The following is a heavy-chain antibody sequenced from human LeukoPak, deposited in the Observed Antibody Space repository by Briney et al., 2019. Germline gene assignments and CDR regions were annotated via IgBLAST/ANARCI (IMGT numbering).Heavy chain of an antibody. V-gene: IGHV3-23*01. CDR1: GFTFGSYA. D-gene: IGHD6-19*01. CDR2: ISGSGGST. CDR3: AKGNPGIAVAGTLYYYYGMDV. Sequence: GGSLRLSCAASGFTFGSYAMSWVRQAPGKGLEWVSAISGSGGSTYYADSVKGRFTISRDNSKNTLYLQMNSLRAEDTAVYYCAKGNPGIAVAGTLYYYYGMDVWGQGTTVTVSS. J-gene: IGHJ6*02.